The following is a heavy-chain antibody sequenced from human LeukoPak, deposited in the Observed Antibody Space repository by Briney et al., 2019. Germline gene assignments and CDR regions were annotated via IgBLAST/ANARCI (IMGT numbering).Heavy chain of an antibody. D-gene: IGHD3-10*01. V-gene: IGHV4-34*01. CDR1: GGSFSGYY. CDR3: ARGPDYYGSGSYYKRKGYFDY. Sequence: SETLSLTCAVYGGSFSGYYWSWIRQPAGKGLEWIGEINHSGSTNYNPSLKSRVTTSVDTSKNQFSLKLSSVTAADTAVYYCARGPDYYGSGSYYKRKGYFDYWGQGTLVTVSS. J-gene: IGHJ4*02. CDR2: INHSGST.